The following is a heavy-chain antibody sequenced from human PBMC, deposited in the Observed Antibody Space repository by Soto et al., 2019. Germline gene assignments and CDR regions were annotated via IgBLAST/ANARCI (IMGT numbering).Heavy chain of an antibody. D-gene: IGHD3-10*01. V-gene: IGHV4-31*03. Sequence: QVRLQESGPGLVKPSQTLSLTCSVSGGSISIDSYYWSWIRQHPGKGLEWIGYIYYSGGTYYNPSLKSRLTISADTSKSQFSLKLTSVTAADTAVYYCARLQFGELLAYFDYWGQGALVTVSS. CDR3: ARLQFGELLAYFDY. CDR1: GGSISIDSYY. J-gene: IGHJ4*02. CDR2: IYYSGGT.